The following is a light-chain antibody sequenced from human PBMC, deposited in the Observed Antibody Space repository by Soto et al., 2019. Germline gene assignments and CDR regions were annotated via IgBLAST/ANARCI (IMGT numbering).Light chain of an antibody. J-gene: IGLJ1*01. Sequence: QSVLTQPASVSGSPGQSITISCTGTSGDVGGYNYVSWYQQHPGKAPKLMIYEVSNRPSGVSNRFSGSKSGNTASLTISGLQAEDEADYYCNSYTSSSTYVFGTGTKLTVL. V-gene: IGLV2-14*01. CDR1: SGDVGGYNY. CDR2: EVS. CDR3: NSYTSSSTYV.